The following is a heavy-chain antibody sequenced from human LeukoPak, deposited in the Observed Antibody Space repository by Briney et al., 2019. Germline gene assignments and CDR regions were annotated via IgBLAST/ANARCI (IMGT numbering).Heavy chain of an antibody. V-gene: IGHV3-48*04. Sequence: GGSLRLSCAASGFTFSSYSMNWVRQAPGKGLEWVSYISSSSSTIYYADSVEGRFTISRDNARNSLYLQMNSLRAEDTAVNYCPRGLWALDYWGQGTLVTVSS. D-gene: IGHD7-27*01. J-gene: IGHJ4*02. CDR2: ISSSSSTI. CDR1: GFTFSSYS. CDR3: PRGLWALDY.